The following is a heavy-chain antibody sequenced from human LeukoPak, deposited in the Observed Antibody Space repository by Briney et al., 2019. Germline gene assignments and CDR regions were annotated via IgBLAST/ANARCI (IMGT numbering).Heavy chain of an antibody. CDR1: GYTFTSYG. CDR2: ISAYNGNT. J-gene: IGHJ4*02. V-gene: IGHV1-18*04. CDR3: ARVNGQLPSLDY. Sequence: ASVKVSCKASGYTFTSYGISWVRQAPGQGLVWMGWISAYNGNTNFAQKFQGRVTMATDTSTSTAYMELRSLRSDDTAVYYCARVNGQLPSLDYWGQGTLVTVSS. D-gene: IGHD1-26*01.